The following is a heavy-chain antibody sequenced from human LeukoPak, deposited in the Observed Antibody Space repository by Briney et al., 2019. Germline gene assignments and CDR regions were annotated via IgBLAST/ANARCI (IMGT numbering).Heavy chain of an antibody. J-gene: IGHJ3*02. V-gene: IGHV1-2*02. Sequence: GASVKVSCKASGYTFTGYYMHWVRQAPGQGLERMGWINPNSGGTNYAQKFQGRVTMTRDTSISTAYMELSRLRSDDTAVYYCARVRRYSSGWYMRDDAFDIWGQGTMVTVPS. D-gene: IGHD6-19*01. CDR3: ARVRRYSSGWYMRDDAFDI. CDR1: GYTFTGYY. CDR2: INPNSGGT.